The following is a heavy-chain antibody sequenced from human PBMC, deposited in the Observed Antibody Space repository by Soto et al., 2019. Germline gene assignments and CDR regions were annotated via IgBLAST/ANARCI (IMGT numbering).Heavy chain of an antibody. J-gene: IGHJ3*02. V-gene: IGHV3-7*04. CDR2: IKPDGSEK. D-gene: IGHD3-9*01. CDR3: ARGDYFDTSGHFSDAFDI. CDR1: GFTFSSYW. Sequence: EVQLVESGGGLVQPGGSLRLSCRASGFTFSSYWMSWVRQAPGKGLEWVANIKPDGSEKWYVNSVKGRFTISRDNAKTSLYLKMIRLRAEEPAVYYCARGDYFDTSGHFSDAFDIWGQGTMVTVSS.